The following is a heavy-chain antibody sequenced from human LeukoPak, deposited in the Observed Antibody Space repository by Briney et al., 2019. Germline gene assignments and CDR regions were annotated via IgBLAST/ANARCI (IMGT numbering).Heavy chain of an antibody. J-gene: IGHJ4*02. D-gene: IGHD6-13*01. CDR3: ARHFSAAGTGYFDY. V-gene: IGHV4-59*08. Sequence: SETLSLTCTVSGGSIRSYYWSWIRQPPGKGLEWIGYIYYSGSTNYNPSLKSRVTISVDTSKNQFSLKLSSVTAADTAVYYCARHFSAAGTGYFDYWGQGTLVTVSS. CDR1: GGSIRSYY. CDR2: IYYSGST.